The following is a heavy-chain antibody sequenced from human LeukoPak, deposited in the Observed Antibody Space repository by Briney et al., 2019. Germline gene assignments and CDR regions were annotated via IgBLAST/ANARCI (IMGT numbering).Heavy chain of an antibody. V-gene: IGHV4-34*01. J-gene: IGHJ6*03. CDR3: ARRCGSSWHLISYMDV. Sequence: PSETLSLTCAVYGGSFSGYYWSWIRQPPGKGLEWIGEINHSGSTNYNPSLKSRVTISVDTSKNQFSLKLSSVTAADTAVYYCARRCGSSWHLISYMDVWGKGTTVTVSS. D-gene: IGHD6-13*01. CDR1: GGSFSGYY. CDR2: INHSGST.